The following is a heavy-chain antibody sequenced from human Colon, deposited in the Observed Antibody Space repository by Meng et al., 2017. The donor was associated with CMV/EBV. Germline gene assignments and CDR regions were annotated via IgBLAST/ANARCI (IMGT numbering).Heavy chain of an antibody. CDR3: ARDHDDYDLLTGYYCHQFYDMDV. J-gene: IGHJ6*02. D-gene: IGHD3-9*01. V-gene: IGHV1-2*02. CDR1: GYSFTGYY. Sequence: ASVKVSCKASGYSFTGYYIHWVRQAPGQGLEWMGWTNPNSGATNYAQKFLGRVTMTRDTSITTAYMELSGLRSDDSAIYYCARDHDDYDLLTGYYCHQFYDMDVWGQGTTVTVSS. CDR2: TNPNSGAT.